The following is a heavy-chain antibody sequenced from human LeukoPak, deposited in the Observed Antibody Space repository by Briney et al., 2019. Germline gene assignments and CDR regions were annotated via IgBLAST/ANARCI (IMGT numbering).Heavy chain of an antibody. CDR2: ISSSGDTI. J-gene: IGHJ4*02. CDR1: GFPFSSYD. Sequence: GGSLRLSCAASGFPFSSYDMNWVRQAPGKGLEWVSYISSSGDTIFYADSLKGRFTISRDNAKNSLYLQMNSLRAEDTAVYYCARGYYNFWSGYRAEYYFDYWGQGTLVTVSS. V-gene: IGHV3-48*03. CDR3: ARGYYNFWSGYRAEYYFDY. D-gene: IGHD3-3*01.